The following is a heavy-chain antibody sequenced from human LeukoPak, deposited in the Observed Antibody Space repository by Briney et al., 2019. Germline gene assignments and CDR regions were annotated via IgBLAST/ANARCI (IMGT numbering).Heavy chain of an antibody. Sequence: ASVKVSCKVSGYTLTELSMHWVRQAPGKGLEWMGGFDPEDGETIYAQKFQGRVTMTEDTSTDTAYMELSSLGSEDTAVYYCATAPQWLQHRGWFDPWGQGTLVTVSS. CDR3: ATAPQWLQHRGWFDP. D-gene: IGHD5-24*01. J-gene: IGHJ5*02. CDR1: GYTLTELS. CDR2: FDPEDGET. V-gene: IGHV1-24*01.